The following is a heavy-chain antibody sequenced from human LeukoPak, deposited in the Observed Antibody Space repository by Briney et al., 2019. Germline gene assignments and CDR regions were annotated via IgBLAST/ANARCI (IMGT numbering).Heavy chain of an antibody. V-gene: IGHV3-49*03. CDR3: TRVLVAVAGTQFDY. CDR2: IRGKAYGGTT. CDR1: GFTFGDYA. Sequence: GGSLRLSCTASGFTFGDYAMSWFRQAPGKGLEWVGFIRGKAYGGTTEYAASVKGRFTISRDDSKSIAYLQMNSLKTEDTAVYYCTRVLVAVAGTQFDYWGQGTLVTVSS. J-gene: IGHJ4*02. D-gene: IGHD6-19*01.